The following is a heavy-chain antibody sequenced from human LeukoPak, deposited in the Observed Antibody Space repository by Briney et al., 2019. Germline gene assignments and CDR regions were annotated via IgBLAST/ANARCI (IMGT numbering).Heavy chain of an antibody. CDR2: IYSGGST. CDR3: ARSDGYGLVGI. J-gene: IGHJ3*02. Sequence: GGSLRLSCAASGFTVSSNYMSWVRQAPGKGLEWVSVIYSGGSTFYADSVKGRFTISRDNSKNTLYLQMNSLRAEDTAVYYCARSDGYGLVGIWGQGTMVTVSP. D-gene: IGHD5-18*01. CDR1: GFTVSSNY. V-gene: IGHV3-53*01.